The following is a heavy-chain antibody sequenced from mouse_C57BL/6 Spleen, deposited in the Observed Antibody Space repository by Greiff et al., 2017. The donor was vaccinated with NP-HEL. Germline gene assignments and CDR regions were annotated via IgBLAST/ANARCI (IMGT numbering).Heavy chain of an antibody. CDR2: IYPGDGDT. Sequence: QVQLKESGAELVKPGASVKISCKASGYAFSSYWMNWVKQRPGKGLEWIGQIYPGDGDTNYNGKFKGKATLTADKSSSTAYMQLSSLTSEDSAVYFCARRIYYGSSPYFDYWGQGTTLTVSS. J-gene: IGHJ2*01. D-gene: IGHD1-1*01. CDR1: GYAFSSYW. CDR3: ARRIYYGSSPYFDY. V-gene: IGHV1-80*01.